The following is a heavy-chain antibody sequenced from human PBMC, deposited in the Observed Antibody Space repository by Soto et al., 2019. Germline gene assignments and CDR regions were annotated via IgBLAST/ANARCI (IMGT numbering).Heavy chain of an antibody. J-gene: IGHJ1*01. Sequence: EVQLVESGGGLVQPGGSLRLSCAASGFSFDSYWMHWVRQAPGQGPMWVSRIDYDGTTTNYGDSVKGRFTISRDNAKSTLYLQMNSLRPEDTAVYYCTRGPRASAGGTGAYWGKGTRGTVSS. D-gene: IGHD2-15*01. CDR1: GFSFDSYW. CDR2: IDYDGTTT. V-gene: IGHV3-74*01. CDR3: TRGPRASAGGTGAY.